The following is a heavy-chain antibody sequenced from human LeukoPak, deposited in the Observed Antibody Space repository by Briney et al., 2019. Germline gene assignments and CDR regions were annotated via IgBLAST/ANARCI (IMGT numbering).Heavy chain of an antibody. CDR3: AGRPKTDCTSCSYDY. D-gene: IGHD2-2*01. CDR2: VDPEDGET. Sequence: ATVKISCKVSGYTFTDYYMHWVQQAPGKGLEWMGLVDPEDGETIYAEKFQGRVTITADTSTDTAYMELRSLRSEDTAVYYCAGRPKTDCTSCSYDYWGQGTLVTVSS. CDR1: GYTFTDYY. V-gene: IGHV1-69-2*01. J-gene: IGHJ4*02.